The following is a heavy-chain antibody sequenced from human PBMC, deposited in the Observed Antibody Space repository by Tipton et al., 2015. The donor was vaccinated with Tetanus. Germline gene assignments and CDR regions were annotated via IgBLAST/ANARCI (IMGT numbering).Heavy chain of an antibody. CDR1: GGSISTYH. J-gene: IGHJ1*01. Sequence: TLSLTCTVSGGSISTYHWNWIRQSPGKGLEWIGYIDYFGTTKYNPSLKSRVAMSVDTPKNQLPLKLSSVTSADTAVYYCARTSGYLYSNHWGQGTLVTVSS. V-gene: IGHV4-59*07. CDR3: ARTSGYLYSNH. CDR2: IDYFGTT. D-gene: IGHD3-3*01.